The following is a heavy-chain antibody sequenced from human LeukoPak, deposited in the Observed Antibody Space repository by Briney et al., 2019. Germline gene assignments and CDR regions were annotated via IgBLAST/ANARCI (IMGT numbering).Heavy chain of an antibody. V-gene: IGHV3-7*01. D-gene: IGHD4-23*01. CDR1: GFTFSNYW. Sequence: GGSLRLSCAASGFTFSNYWMTWVRQAPGKGLEWVANIKLDGSEKYYVDSVKGRFTISRDNAKNSVFLQMNSLRAEDTAVYYCARSLDYGGHCFFDYWGQGTLVTVSS. J-gene: IGHJ4*02. CDR2: IKLDGSEK. CDR3: ARSLDYGGHCFFDY.